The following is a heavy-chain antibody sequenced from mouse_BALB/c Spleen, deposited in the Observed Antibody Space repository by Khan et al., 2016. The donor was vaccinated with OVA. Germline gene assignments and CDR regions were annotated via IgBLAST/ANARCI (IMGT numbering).Heavy chain of an antibody. Sequence: VQLQESGAELVKPAASLKLSCTASGYNIKDIYIHWVKQRPEKGLERIRRTDPANGNTKYDPKFQGKATITADTSSNTAYLQLSSLTSEDTAVYYCRISXINAWGQGTTLTVSS. CDR1: GYNIKDIY. CDR3: RISXINA. CDR2: TDPANGNT. V-gene: IGHV14-3*02. J-gene: IGHJ2*01.